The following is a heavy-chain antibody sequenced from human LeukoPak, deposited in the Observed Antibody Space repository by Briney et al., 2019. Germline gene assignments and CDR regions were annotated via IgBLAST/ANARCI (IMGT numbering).Heavy chain of an antibody. Sequence: GGSLRLSCAASGFTFSSYWMHWVRQAPGKGLEWVSTISGRGVTTYYADSVKGRFAISSDSSKNTVYLQMNSLRAEDTAVYFCAKDGDSENVRGYMGDWGQGTLVTVSS. V-gene: IGHV3-23*01. J-gene: IGHJ4*02. D-gene: IGHD3-10*02. CDR3: AKDGDSENVRGYMGD. CDR2: ISGRGVTT. CDR1: GFTFSSYW.